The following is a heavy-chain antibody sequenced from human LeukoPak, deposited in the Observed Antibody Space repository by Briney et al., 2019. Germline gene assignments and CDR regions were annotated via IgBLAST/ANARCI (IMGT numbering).Heavy chain of an antibody. D-gene: IGHD4/OR15-4a*01. V-gene: IGHV4-59*01. Sequence: SETLSLNCTVSGGSISHYYWSWIRQPPGKGPEWIGYIYYTGTTNYNPSLKSRVTISVDTSKNQFSLKLNSVTAADTAVYYCAREDPQTKVPEGMDVWGQGTTVTVSS. CDR3: AREDPQTKVPEGMDV. CDR2: IYYTGTT. J-gene: IGHJ6*02. CDR1: GGSISHYY.